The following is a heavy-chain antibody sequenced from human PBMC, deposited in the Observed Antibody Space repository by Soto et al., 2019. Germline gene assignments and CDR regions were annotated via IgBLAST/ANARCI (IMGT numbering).Heavy chain of an antibody. V-gene: IGHV1-69*08. CDR2: IIPILGIA. CDR3: ARETNYGDPYWYFDL. J-gene: IGHJ2*01. CDR1: GGTFSSYT. D-gene: IGHD4-17*01. Sequence: QVQLVQSGAEVKKPGSSVKVSCKASGGTFSSYTISWVRQAPGQGLEWMGRIIPILGIANYAQKFQGRVTIXXDXSXXTAYMELSSLRSEDTAVYYCARETNYGDPYWYFDLWGRGTLVTVSS.